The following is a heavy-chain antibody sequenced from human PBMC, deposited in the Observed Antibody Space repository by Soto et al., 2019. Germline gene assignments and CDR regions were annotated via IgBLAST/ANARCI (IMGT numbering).Heavy chain of an antibody. Sequence: SETLSLTCTVSGGSISSSSYYWGWIRQPPGKGLEWIGSIYYSGSTYYNPSLKSRVTISVDTSKNQFSLKLSSETAADTAVYYCARLGAARKSSYYYYGMDVWGQETTVTVSS. J-gene: IGHJ6*02. V-gene: IGHV4-39*01. D-gene: IGHD6-6*01. CDR3: ARLGAARKSSYYYYGMDV. CDR1: GGSISSSSYY. CDR2: IYYSGST.